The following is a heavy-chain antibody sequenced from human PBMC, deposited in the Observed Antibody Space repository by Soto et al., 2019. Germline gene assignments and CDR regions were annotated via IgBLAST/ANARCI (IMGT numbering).Heavy chain of an antibody. CDR3: AKRYYYDNSGLWDY. Sequence: ESGGRLLQPGGSLRLSCAASGFTFSSYAMSWVRQAPGKGLEWVSAIISSGDSTYYTDSVKGRFTISRDNSKSTLYLQMNSLRAEDTAVYYCAKRYYYDNSGLWDYWGQGTLVTVSS. CDR2: IISSGDST. CDR1: GFTFSSYA. V-gene: IGHV3-23*01. J-gene: IGHJ4*02. D-gene: IGHD3-22*01.